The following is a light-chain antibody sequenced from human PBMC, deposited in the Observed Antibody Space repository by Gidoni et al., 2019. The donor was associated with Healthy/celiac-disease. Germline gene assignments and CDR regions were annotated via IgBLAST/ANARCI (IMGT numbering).Light chain of an antibody. Sequence: DIHMTHSPSSLSASVGDRVTITCRASQSISSYLNWYQQKPGKSPKLLIYAASSLQSGVPSRCSGSGSGTDLTLNISSLQTEDFATYYYQQSYSTPITFGQGTRLEIK. CDR2: AAS. CDR1: QSISSY. V-gene: IGKV1-39*01. J-gene: IGKJ5*01. CDR3: QQSYSTPIT.